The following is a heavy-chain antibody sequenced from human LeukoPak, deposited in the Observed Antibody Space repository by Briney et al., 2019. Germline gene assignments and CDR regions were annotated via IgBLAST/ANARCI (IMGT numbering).Heavy chain of an antibody. CDR3: ARRDFYDTTGYLFDY. D-gene: IGHD3-22*01. CDR2: ITTSGSTM. CDR1: GFTLSTYE. V-gene: IGHV3-48*03. J-gene: IGHJ4*02. Sequence: GGSLRLSCAASGFTLSTYEMNWGRQAPGKGLDWVSYITTSGSTMPYADSVKGRFTISRDNAKNSLYLQMNGLRAEDTAVYYCARRDFYDTTGYLFDYWGQGTLVTVSS.